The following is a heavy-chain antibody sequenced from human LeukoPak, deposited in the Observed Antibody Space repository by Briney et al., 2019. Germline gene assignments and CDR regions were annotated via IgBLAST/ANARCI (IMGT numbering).Heavy chain of an antibody. Sequence: PSETLSLTCTVSGGSISSSSFWGWIRRPPGKGLEWIGHIFYSGSTYYNPSLKSRVTLSVDTSDNQFSLRLTSVSAAETAIYYCARRGITYSTSYFDSWGQGILVTVSP. CDR1: GGSISSSSF. J-gene: IGHJ4*02. CDR2: IFYSGST. D-gene: IGHD6-13*01. CDR3: ARRGITYSTSYFDS. V-gene: IGHV4-39*01.